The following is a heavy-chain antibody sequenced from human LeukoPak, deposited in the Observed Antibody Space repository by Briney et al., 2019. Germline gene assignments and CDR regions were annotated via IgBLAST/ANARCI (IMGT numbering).Heavy chain of an antibody. CDR3: ARQGPRRGTAMVPFDY. V-gene: IGHV4-59*05. CDR2: IYYSGST. CDR1: GGSISSYY. D-gene: IGHD5-18*01. Sequence: SETLSLTCTVSGGSISSYYWSWIRQPPGKGREWIGSIYYSGSTYYNPSLKSRVTISVDTSKNQFSLKLSSVTAADTAVYYCARQGPRRGTAMVPFDYWGQGTLVTVSS. J-gene: IGHJ4*02.